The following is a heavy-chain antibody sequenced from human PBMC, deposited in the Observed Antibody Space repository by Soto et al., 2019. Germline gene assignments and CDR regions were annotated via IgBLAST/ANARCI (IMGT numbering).Heavy chain of an antibody. CDR1: GFTFSSYW. Sequence: GGSLRLSCAASGFTFSSYWMSWVRQAPGKGLEWVANIKQDGSEKYYVDSVKGRFTISGDNAKNSLYLQMNSLRAEDTAVYYCARVPIVVVPAALFDYWGQGTLVTVSS. V-gene: IGHV3-7*03. D-gene: IGHD2-2*01. CDR2: IKQDGSEK. J-gene: IGHJ4*02. CDR3: ARVPIVVVPAALFDY.